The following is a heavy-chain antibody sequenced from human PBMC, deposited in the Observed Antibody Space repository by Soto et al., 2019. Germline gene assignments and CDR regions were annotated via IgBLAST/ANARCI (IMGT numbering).Heavy chain of an antibody. V-gene: IGHV4-59*08. Sequence: SETLSLTCTVSGGSISSYYWSWIRQPPGKGLEWIGNIYYSGSSNYNPSLKSRVTISVDTSKNQFSLKLSSVTAADTAVYYCARHPRYSPSDYSYYYRDVWGKGTRVTVSS. D-gene: IGHD1-1*01. CDR1: GGSISSYY. CDR3: ARHPRYSPSDYSYYYRDV. J-gene: IGHJ6*03. CDR2: IYYSGSS.